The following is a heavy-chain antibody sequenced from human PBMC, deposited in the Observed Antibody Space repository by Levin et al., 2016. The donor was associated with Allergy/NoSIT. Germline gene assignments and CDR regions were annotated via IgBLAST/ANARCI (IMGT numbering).Heavy chain of an antibody. D-gene: IGHD4-17*01. V-gene: IGHV3-30*18. Sequence: GGSLKISCAASGFTFSSYGMHWVRQAPGKGLEWVAVISKDGSNKYYADSVKGRFTISRDNSKNTLYLQMNSLRADDTAVYYCAKDRIGSTVTGSFDYWGQGTLVTVSS. CDR1: GFTFSSYG. CDR2: ISKDGSNK. J-gene: IGHJ4*02. CDR3: AKDRIGSTVTGSFDY.